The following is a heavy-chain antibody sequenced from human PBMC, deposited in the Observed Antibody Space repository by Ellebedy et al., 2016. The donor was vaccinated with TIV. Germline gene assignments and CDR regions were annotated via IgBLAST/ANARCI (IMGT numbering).Heavy chain of an antibody. CDR1: GYTFTTFP. Sequence: ASVKVSCKASGYTFTTFPINWVRQAPGQGLEWMGWINTDTGIPTYAQGFTGRFVFSSDTSVSTAFLQISSLKGDDTAFYYCVRGADTTGYFNYWGQGVLVTVSS. CDR2: INTDTGIP. D-gene: IGHD3-22*01. CDR3: VRGADTTGYFNY. J-gene: IGHJ4*02. V-gene: IGHV7-4-1*02.